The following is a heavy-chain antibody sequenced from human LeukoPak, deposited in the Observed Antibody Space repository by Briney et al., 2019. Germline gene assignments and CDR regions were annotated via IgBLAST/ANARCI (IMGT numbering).Heavy chain of an antibody. CDR2: IVVASGKT. D-gene: IGHD2-8*02. CDR1: GFTFSNSA. J-gene: IGHJ6*04. V-gene: IGHV1-58*01. Sequence: ASVKVSCKASGFTFSNSAVQWVRQARGQRLEWKGWIVVASGKTNYAQSFQGRLTVSRDMSTSTAYMEVGSLRSEDTAVYYCAAASVAPGGHFYGMDVWGKGTTVTVSS. CDR3: AAASVAPGGHFYGMDV.